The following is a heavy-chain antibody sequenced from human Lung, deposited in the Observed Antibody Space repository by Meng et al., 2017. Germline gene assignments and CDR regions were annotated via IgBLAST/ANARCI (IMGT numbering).Heavy chain of an antibody. V-gene: IGHV3-21*01. CDR3: ARGRVVVAATPSDY. CDR1: GFTFSSYS. D-gene: IGHD2-15*01. CDR2: ISSSSA. Sequence: EVQLVESGGGLVKPVGSLRLSCAASGFTFSSYSMNWVRQATGKGLEWVSSISSSSAYADSVKGRFTISRDNAKNSLYLQMNSLRAEDTAVYYCARGRVVVAATPSDYWGQGTLVTVSS. J-gene: IGHJ4*02.